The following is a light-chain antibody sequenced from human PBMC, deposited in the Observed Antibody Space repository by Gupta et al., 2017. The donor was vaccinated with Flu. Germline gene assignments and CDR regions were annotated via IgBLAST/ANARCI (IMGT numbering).Light chain of an antibody. CDR3: QVFNNWPPYT. V-gene: IGKV3-15*01. CDR1: QSVRNN. Sequence: EIVMTQSPATLSVSPGERATLSCRASQSVRNNLAWYQQKPGQAPSLLIYGASTRATGVPARFSGSGSGTEXTLTISXLQSEDFALYYCQVFNNWPPYTFGXGTKLEIK. J-gene: IGKJ2*01. CDR2: GAS.